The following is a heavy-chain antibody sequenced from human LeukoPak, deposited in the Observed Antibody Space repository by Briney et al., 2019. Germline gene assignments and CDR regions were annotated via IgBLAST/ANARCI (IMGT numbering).Heavy chain of an antibody. J-gene: IGHJ4*02. CDR2: INTDGSST. D-gene: IGHD2-2*02. CDR1: GFTFSSYW. V-gene: IGHV3-74*01. CDR3: AKGPRSGFLYLFDY. Sequence: PGGSLRLSCAASGFTFSSYWMHWVRQAPGKGLVWVSRINTDGSSTSYADSVKGRFTISRDNAKNTLYLQMDSLRAEDTAVYYCAKGPRSGFLYLFDYWGQGTLVTVSS.